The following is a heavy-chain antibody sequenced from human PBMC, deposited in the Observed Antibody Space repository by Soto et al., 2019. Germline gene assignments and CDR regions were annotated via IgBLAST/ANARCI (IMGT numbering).Heavy chain of an antibody. CDR1: GFTFTSSA. CDR3: AADATAWQQMVPSDY. CDR2: IAVGSGYT. J-gene: IGHJ4*03. V-gene: IGHV1-58*01. Sequence: ASVKVSCKASGFTFTSSAFQGVRQARGQRLEWIGWIAVGSGYTNHAQRFQDRVTLTRDMSTATTYMELSRLTSEDTAIYYCAADATAWQQMVPSDYWGQGTTVTVSS. D-gene: IGHD2-8*01.